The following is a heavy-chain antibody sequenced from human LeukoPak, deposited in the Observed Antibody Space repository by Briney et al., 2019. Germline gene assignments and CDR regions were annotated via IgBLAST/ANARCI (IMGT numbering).Heavy chain of an antibody. Sequence: ASVKVSCKASGYTFSTYDISWVRQAPGQGLEWMGWISTKNGNTNYARKFQGRVTMTTDTSTSTAYMELRSLRSDDTAVYYCARGSSYGFSMGYWGQGTLVTVSS. J-gene: IGHJ4*02. CDR3: ARGSSYGFSMGY. V-gene: IGHV1-18*01. D-gene: IGHD5-18*01. CDR1: GYTFSTYD. CDR2: ISTKNGNT.